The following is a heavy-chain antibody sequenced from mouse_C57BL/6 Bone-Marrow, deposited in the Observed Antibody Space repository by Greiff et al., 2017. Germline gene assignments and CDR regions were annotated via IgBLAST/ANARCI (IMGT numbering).Heavy chain of an antibody. CDR1: GYTFPSYG. CDR3: AREVAYDGYYLAY. J-gene: IGHJ3*01. D-gene: IGHD2-3*01. V-gene: IGHV1-81*01. CDR2: IYPRSGNT. Sequence: VQLQESGAELARPGASVKLSCKASGYTFPSYGISWVKQRTGQGLEWIGEIYPRSGNTYYNEKFKGKATLTADKSSSTAYMELRSLTSEDSAVYVRAREVAYDGYYLAYWGQGTLVTVSA.